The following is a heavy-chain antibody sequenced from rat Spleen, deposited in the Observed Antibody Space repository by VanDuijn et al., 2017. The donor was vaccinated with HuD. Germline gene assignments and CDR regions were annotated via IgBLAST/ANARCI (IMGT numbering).Heavy chain of an antibody. Sequence: QVQLKESGPGLVKPSETLSLTCTVSGFSLTSYHVSWVRQPPGKGLQWMGVIWGDGNSAYNSGVQSRLSITRDTSKSQVFLKVNSLQFEDTGTYYCARQTQRQWPYYLDYWGQGVMVTVSS. CDR3: ARQTQRQWPYYLDY. D-gene: IGHD1-1*01. J-gene: IGHJ2*01. V-gene: IGHV2-32*01. CDR1: GFSLTSYH. CDR2: IWGDGNS.